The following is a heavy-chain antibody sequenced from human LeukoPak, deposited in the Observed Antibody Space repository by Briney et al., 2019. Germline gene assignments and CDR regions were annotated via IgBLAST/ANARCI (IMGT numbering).Heavy chain of an antibody. V-gene: IGHV3-48*03. Sequence: PGGSLRLSRAASGFSFSSYGMSWVRQAPGKGLEWVSYISSSGSTIYYADSVKGRFTISRDNAKNSLYLQMNSLRAEDTAVYYCAREQVVVAATMVSNDYYYYMDVWGKGTTVTISS. J-gene: IGHJ6*03. D-gene: IGHD2-15*01. CDR1: GFSFSSYG. CDR3: AREQVVVAATMVSNDYYYYMDV. CDR2: ISSSGSTI.